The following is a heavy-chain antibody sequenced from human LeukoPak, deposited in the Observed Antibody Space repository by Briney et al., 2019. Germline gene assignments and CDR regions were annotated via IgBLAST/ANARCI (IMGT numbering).Heavy chain of an antibody. J-gene: IGHJ3*02. Sequence: PSETLSLTCTVSGGSISSSSYYWGWIRQPPGKGLEWIGSIYYSGSTYYNPSLKSRVTISVDTSKNQFSLKLSSVTAADTAVYYCARVGQRPYDYGAFDIWGQGTMVTVSS. CDR3: ARVGQRPYDYGAFDI. CDR2: IYYSGST. D-gene: IGHD3-16*01. CDR1: GGSISSSSYY. V-gene: IGHV4-39*07.